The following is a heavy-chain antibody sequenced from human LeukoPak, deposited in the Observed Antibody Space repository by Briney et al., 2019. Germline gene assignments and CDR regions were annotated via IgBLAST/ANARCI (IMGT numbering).Heavy chain of an antibody. CDR1: GYSFSGYW. CDR3: ARCGGATVSAVLWDK. D-gene: IGHD1-26*01. V-gene: IGHV5-51*01. CDR2: IYPDDSQT. Sequence: GESLKISCKGSGYSFSGYWDGWVRQMPGEDLEWMGIIYPDDSQTSYSPSFQGQVTISADKSINTAYLQWSSLKASDTAMYYCARCGGATVSAVLWDKWGQGTLVTVSS. J-gene: IGHJ4*02.